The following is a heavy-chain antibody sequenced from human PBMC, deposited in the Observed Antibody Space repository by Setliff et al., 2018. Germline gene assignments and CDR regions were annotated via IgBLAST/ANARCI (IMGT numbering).Heavy chain of an antibody. CDR1: GYTFTSHY. CDR2: INPSSGRT. CDR3: ARDVFPYHYEGAFDI. D-gene: IGHD3-22*01. J-gene: IGHJ3*02. V-gene: IGHV1-46*01. Sequence: ASVKVSCKASGYTFTSHYMHWVRQAPGLGLEWMGTINPSSGRTSYAQKFQGRVTMTRDTSTSTVYMDMCSLRSEDTAVYYCARDVFPYHYEGAFDIWGQWTMVTVSS.